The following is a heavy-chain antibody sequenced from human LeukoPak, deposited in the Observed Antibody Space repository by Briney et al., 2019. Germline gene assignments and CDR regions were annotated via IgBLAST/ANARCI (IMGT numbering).Heavy chain of an antibody. D-gene: IGHD3-3*01. V-gene: IGHV3-7*01. CDR3: ARVGTEWFLYYYYYYMDV. Sequence: GGSLRLSCSASGFTFSSYWMSWVRQAPGKGLEWVANIKQDGSEKYYVDSVKGRFTISRDNAKNSLYLQMNSLRAEDTAVYYCARVGTEWFLYYYYYYMDVWGKGTTVTVSS. CDR2: IKQDGSEK. CDR1: GFTFSSYW. J-gene: IGHJ6*03.